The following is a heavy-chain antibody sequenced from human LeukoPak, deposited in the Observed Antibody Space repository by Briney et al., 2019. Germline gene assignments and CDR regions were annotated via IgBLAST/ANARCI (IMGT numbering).Heavy chain of an antibody. V-gene: IGHV3-7*04. Sequence: PGGSLRLSCVTSGFTFSTYWMTWVRQAPGKGLEWVANIKQDGSEKYYVDSVKGRFTISRDNAKNSLYLQMNSLSAEDTAVYHCAREGGPPPWYFDLWGRGTLVTVSS. CDR3: AREGGPPPWYFDL. J-gene: IGHJ2*01. D-gene: IGHD3-16*01. CDR1: GFTFSTYW. CDR2: IKQDGSEK.